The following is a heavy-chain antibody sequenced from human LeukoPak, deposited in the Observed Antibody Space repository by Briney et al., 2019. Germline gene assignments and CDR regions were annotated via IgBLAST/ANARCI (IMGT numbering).Heavy chain of an antibody. D-gene: IGHD3-22*01. CDR2: ISGSGGST. CDR3: ANLPEGITMIVVVITGSDAFDI. V-gene: IGHV3-23*01. J-gene: IGHJ3*02. CDR1: GFTFSSYA. Sequence: GGSLRLSCAASGFTFSSYAMSWVRQAPGKGLEWVSAISGSGGSTYYADSVKGRFTISIDNYKNTLYLQMNSLRAEDTAVYYCANLPEGITMIVVVITGSDAFDIWGTGTMVTVSS.